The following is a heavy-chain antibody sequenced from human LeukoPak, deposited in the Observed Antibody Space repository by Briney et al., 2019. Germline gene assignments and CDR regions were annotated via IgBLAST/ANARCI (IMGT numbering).Heavy chain of an antibody. CDR3: ARGGVTIFGVVPYYYYYMDV. CDR2: IIPMFQTA. D-gene: IGHD3-3*01. V-gene: IGHV1-69*05. J-gene: IGHJ6*03. Sequence: SVKVSCKASGGTFSSYAISWVRQAPGQGLEWMEGIIPMFQTANHAQKFQGRVTITTDDSTSTVYMELSSLRSDDTAVYYCARGGVTIFGVVPYYYYYMDVWGKGTTVTVSS. CDR1: GGTFSSYA.